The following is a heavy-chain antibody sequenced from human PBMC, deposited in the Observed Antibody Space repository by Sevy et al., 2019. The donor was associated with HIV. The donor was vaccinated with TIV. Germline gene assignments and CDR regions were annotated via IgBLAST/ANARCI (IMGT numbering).Heavy chain of an antibody. J-gene: IGHJ4*02. D-gene: IGHD5-18*01. CDR2: ISYNGDDK. CDR3: ARDQGTPPTAILYHFDH. V-gene: IGHV3-30-3*01. Sequence: GGSLRLSCVASGFTLSHRALHWLRQTPGKGLEWLASISYNGDDKRYADSVGGRFTVRRDNSENTLYLEMTSLKIEDTAVYFCARDQGTPPTAILYHFDHWGQGTLVTVSS. CDR1: GFTLSHRA.